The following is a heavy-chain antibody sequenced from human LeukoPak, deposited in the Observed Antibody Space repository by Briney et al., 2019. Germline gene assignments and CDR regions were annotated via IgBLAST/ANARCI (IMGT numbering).Heavy chain of an antibody. CDR1: GFSLSTSGVA. CDR2: IYWDDDK. J-gene: IGHJ3*01. V-gene: IGHV2-5*02. D-gene: IGHD1-7*01. CDR3: AHRTARTTRGFDV. Sequence: SGPTLVKPTQTLTLTCNFSGFSLSTSGVAVAWIRQPPGQALEWLALIYWDDDKRYRSSLKSRLTLTKDTSENQVALIMTNMDPVDSGTYYCAHRTARTTRGFDVWGQGAMVTVSS.